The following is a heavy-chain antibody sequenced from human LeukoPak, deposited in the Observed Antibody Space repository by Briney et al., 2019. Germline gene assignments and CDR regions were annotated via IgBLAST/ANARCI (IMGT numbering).Heavy chain of an antibody. D-gene: IGHD6-19*01. V-gene: IGHV1-3*01. CDR3: ARCQKQWPPDY. CDR1: GYTFTSYA. J-gene: IGHJ4*02. CDR2: INAGNGNT. Sequence: ASVKVSCKASGYTFTSYAMHWVRQAPGQRLEWMGWINAGNGNTKYSQKFQGRVTITRDTSTSTAYMELSSLRSEDTAVYYCARCQKQWPPDYWGQGTLVTVSS.